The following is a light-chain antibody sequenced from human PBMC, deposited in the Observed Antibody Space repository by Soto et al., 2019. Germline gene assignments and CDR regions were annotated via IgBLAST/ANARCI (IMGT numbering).Light chain of an antibody. CDR2: DFS. Sequence: QSALTQPASVSGSPGQSITISCTGTSSEVGGYNYVSWYQQHPGKAPKLMIYDFSHRPSGVSNRVSGSKSGNTASLTISGVQDEDEADYYCSSYTSSSTRVFGTGAKLTVL. CDR3: SSYTSSSTRV. J-gene: IGLJ1*01. CDR1: SSEVGGYNY. V-gene: IGLV2-14*01.